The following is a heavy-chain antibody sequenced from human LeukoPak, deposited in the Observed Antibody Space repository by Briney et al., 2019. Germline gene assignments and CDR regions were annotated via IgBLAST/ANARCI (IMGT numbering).Heavy chain of an antibody. D-gene: IGHD3-10*01. CDR3: ARKNSGSYGSGNNWFDP. Sequence: SVKVSCKASGGTFSSYAISWVRQAPGQGLEWMGRIIPILGIANYAQKFQGRVTITADKSTSTAYMELSSLRSEDTAVYYCARKNSGSYGSGNNWFDPWGQGTLVTVSS. CDR2: IIPILGIA. V-gene: IGHV1-69*04. J-gene: IGHJ5*02. CDR1: GGTFSSYA.